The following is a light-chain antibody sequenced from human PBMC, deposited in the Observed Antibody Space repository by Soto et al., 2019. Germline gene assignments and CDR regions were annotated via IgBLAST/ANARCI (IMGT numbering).Light chain of an antibody. V-gene: IGKV3-20*01. CDR3: QHLGTSQWT. J-gene: IGKJ1*01. CDR1: QSVNSVY. CDR2: GAS. Sequence: EVVLTQSPGTLSLSPGERATLSCRASQSVNSVYLAWYQQKPGQPPRLLIYGASSRATGIPDGFSGSGSGTDFTLTISRLETEDCAVDYCQHLGTSQWTFGQGTKVESK.